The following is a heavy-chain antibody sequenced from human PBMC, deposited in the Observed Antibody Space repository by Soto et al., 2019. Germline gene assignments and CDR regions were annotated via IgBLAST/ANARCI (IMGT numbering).Heavy chain of an antibody. CDR2: IYWDNDR. Sequence: QITLKESGPTLVEPTQTLTLTCSFSGFSLSKSGVGVGWFRQAPGQALECLGIIYWDNDRRYNPSVKDRLTITKDTSKNQIFVTMTYMEPVDTGTYYCAHRVSYSDSWDVGWFDSWGQGTPVTVS. CDR3: AHRVSYSDSWDVGWFDS. CDR1: GFSLSKSGVG. V-gene: IGHV2-5*02. D-gene: IGHD3-10*01. J-gene: IGHJ5*01.